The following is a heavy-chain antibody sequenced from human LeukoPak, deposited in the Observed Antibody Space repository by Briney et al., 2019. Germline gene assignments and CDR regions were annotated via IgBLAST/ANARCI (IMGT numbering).Heavy chain of an antibody. Sequence: GESLKISCKGSGYRFTSTWIGWVRLLPGKGLEWMGTIYPIDSDTRYSPSFQGQVTISADKSSSTAYLQWSSLRASDTAMYYCATVNSAHWFFDYWGQGTLVTVSS. CDR3: ATVNSAHWFFDY. CDR2: IYPIDSDT. V-gene: IGHV5-51*01. CDR1: GYRFTSTW. D-gene: IGHD1-26*01. J-gene: IGHJ4*02.